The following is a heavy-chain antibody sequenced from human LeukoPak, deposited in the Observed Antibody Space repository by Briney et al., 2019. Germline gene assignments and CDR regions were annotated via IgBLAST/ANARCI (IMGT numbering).Heavy chain of an antibody. Sequence: GGSLRLSCAASGFTFSSYWMSWVRQAPGKGLEWVANIKQDGSEKYYLDSVDGRFTIFRDNAKNSLYLQMNSLRAEDTALYYCARDESPGDFTSGWYDALETWGQGTMVTVSS. CDR1: GFTFSSYW. V-gene: IGHV3-7*01. CDR2: IKQDGSEK. J-gene: IGHJ3*02. D-gene: IGHD6-19*01. CDR3: ARDESPGDFTSGWYDALET.